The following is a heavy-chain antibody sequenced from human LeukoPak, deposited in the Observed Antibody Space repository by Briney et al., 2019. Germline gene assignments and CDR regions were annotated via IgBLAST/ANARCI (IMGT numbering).Heavy chain of an antibody. Sequence: PGGPLRLSCAASGFTFSSYAMSWVRQAPGKGLEWVSAISGSGGSTYYADSVKGRFTIPRDNSKNTLYLQMNSLRAEDTAVYYCAKDETYYDILTGWYFDYWGQGTLVTVSS. CDR2: ISGSGGST. CDR3: AKDETYYDILTGWYFDY. CDR1: GFTFSSYA. D-gene: IGHD3-9*01. J-gene: IGHJ4*02. V-gene: IGHV3-23*01.